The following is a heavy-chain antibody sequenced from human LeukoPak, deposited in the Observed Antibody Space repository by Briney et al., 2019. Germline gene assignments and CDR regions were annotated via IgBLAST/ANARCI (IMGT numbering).Heavy chain of an antibody. J-gene: IGHJ5*01. CDR1: GYTFTDYF. V-gene: IGHV1-2*02. Sequence: GASVKVSCKASGYTFTDYFIHWVRQAPGQGPEWMGWINPNIGDASYAQKFQDRVTMTRDRSINTAYMELSRLTSDDTAVYYCARMALDGGDSIGFDSWGQGTLVTASS. D-gene: IGHD2-21*02. CDR2: INPNIGDA. CDR3: ARMALDGGDSIGFDS.